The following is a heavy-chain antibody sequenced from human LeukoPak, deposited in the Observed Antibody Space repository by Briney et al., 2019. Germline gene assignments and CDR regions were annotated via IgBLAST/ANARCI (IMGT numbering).Heavy chain of an antibody. CDR2: ISAYNGNT. J-gene: IGHJ4*02. D-gene: IGHD2-8*01. V-gene: IGHV1-18*01. CDR3: ARGYCTNGVCHGHDY. Sequence: ASVKVSCKASGYTFTSYGISWVRQAPGQGLEWMGWISAYNGNTNYAQKLQGRVTMTTDTSTSTAYMELRSLRSDDTAVYYCARGYCTNGVCHGHDYWGQGTLVTVSS. CDR1: GYTFTSYG.